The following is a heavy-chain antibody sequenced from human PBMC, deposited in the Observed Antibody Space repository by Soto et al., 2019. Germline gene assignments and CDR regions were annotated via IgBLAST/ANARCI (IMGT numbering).Heavy chain of an antibody. V-gene: IGHV3-23*01. CDR1: GFTFSSYA. CDR2: ISGSGGST. J-gene: IGHJ5*02. D-gene: IGHD3-3*01. Sequence: PGGSLRLSCAASGFTFSSYAMSWVRQAPGKGLEWVSAISGSGGSTYYADSVKGRFTISRDNSKNTLYLQMNSLRAEDTAVYYCAKIPAYYDFWSGYYWFDPWGQGTLVTVSS. CDR3: AKIPAYYDFWSGYYWFDP.